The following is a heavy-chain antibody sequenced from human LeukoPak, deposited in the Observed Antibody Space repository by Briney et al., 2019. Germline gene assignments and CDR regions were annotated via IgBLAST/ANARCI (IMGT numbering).Heavy chain of an antibody. D-gene: IGHD6-19*01. V-gene: IGHV3-53*01. Sequence: GGSLRLSCAASGFTVSSNYMSWVRQAPGKGLEWVSVIYSGGSAYYADSVKGRFTISRDNSKNTLYLQMNSLRAEDTAVYYCARGSSGQGVYYFDYWGQGTLVTVSS. CDR3: ARGSSGQGVYYFDY. CDR2: IYSGGSA. J-gene: IGHJ4*02. CDR1: GFTVSSNY.